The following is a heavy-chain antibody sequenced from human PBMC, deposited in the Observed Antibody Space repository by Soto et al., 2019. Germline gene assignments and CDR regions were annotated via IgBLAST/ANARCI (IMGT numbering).Heavy chain of an antibody. V-gene: IGHV1-69*02. Sequence: QVQLVQSGAEVKKPGSSVKVSCKASGGTFSSYTISWVRQAPGQGLEWMGRIIPVLGIANYAQKFQGRVTITADKSTSTAYRELSSLRSEDTAVYYGARGGDYGEGEGYWGQGTLVTVSS. D-gene: IGHD4-17*01. CDR3: ARGGDYGEGEGY. CDR2: IIPVLGIA. CDR1: GGTFSSYT. J-gene: IGHJ4*02.